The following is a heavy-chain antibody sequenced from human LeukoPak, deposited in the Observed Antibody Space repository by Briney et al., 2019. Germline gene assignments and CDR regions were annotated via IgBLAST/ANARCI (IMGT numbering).Heavy chain of an antibody. Sequence: GGSLRLSCAASGFTFSSYAMHWVRQAPGKGLEYVSAISSNGGSTYYANSVKGRFTISRDNSNNTLYLQMGSLRAEDMAVYYCARGYDFWSGYWSHSDYWGQGTLVTVSS. J-gene: IGHJ4*02. CDR3: ARGYDFWSGYWSHSDY. V-gene: IGHV3-64*01. CDR2: ISSNGGST. CDR1: GFTFSSYA. D-gene: IGHD3-3*01.